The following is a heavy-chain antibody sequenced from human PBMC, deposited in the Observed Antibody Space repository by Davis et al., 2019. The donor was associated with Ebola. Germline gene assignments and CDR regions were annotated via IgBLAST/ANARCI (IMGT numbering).Heavy chain of an antibody. Sequence: SETLSLTCAVYGGSFSGYYWSWIRQPPGKGLEWIGEINHSGSTNYNPSLKSRVTISVDTSKNQFSLKLSSVTAADTAVYYCARGRGRDWNYNYYYYGMDVWGQGTTVTVSS. D-gene: IGHD1-7*01. CDR1: GGSFSGYY. CDR2: INHSGST. V-gene: IGHV4-34*01. J-gene: IGHJ6*02. CDR3: ARGRGRDWNYNYYYYGMDV.